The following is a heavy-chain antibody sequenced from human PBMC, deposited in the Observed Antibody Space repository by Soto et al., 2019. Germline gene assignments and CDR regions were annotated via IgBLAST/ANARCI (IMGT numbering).Heavy chain of an antibody. CDR3: ARVDLVQLKYYYYGMDV. J-gene: IGHJ6*02. CDR2: INPNSGGT. CDR1: GYTFTGYC. Sequence: ASVKVSCKASGYTFTGYCMHWVRQAPGQGLEWMGWINPNSGGTNYAQKFQGRVTMTRDTSISTAYMELSRLRSDDTAVYYCARVDLVQLKYYYYGMDVWGQGTTVTVSS. V-gene: IGHV1-2*02. D-gene: IGHD6-6*01.